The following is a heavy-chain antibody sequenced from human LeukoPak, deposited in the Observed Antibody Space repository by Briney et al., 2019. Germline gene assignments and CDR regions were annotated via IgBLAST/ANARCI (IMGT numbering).Heavy chain of an antibody. D-gene: IGHD1-26*01. CDR2: ISYDGSNK. J-gene: IGHJ4*02. CDR1: GFTFSSYA. V-gene: IGHV3-30-3*01. CDR3: AKESNGRRFDFDY. Sequence: GGSLRLSCAASGFTFSSYAMHWVRQAPGKGLEWVAVISYDGSNKYYADSVKGRFTISRDNSKNTLYLQMNSLRVEDTALYYCAKESNGRRFDFDYWGQGTLATVSS.